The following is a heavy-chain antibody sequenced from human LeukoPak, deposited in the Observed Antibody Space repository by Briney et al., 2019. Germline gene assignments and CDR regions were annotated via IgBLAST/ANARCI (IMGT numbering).Heavy chain of an antibody. CDR1: GYTFTIYG. Sequence: ASVTLSCKASGYTFTIYGISWVRQAPGQGLEWMGWLIAYNCNTNYAQKLQGRVSMTTDTSTSTAYMELRSLRSDDTAVYYCARDVYSSSWSAYGMDVWGKGTTVTVSS. D-gene: IGHD6-13*01. J-gene: IGHJ6*04. CDR3: ARDVYSSSWSAYGMDV. V-gene: IGHV1-18*04. CDR2: LIAYNCNT.